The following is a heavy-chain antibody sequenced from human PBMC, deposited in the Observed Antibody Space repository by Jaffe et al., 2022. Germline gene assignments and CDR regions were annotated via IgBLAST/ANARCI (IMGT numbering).Heavy chain of an antibody. CDR2: ITPVFGTA. V-gene: IGHV1-69*01. Sequence: QVQLVQSGAEVKEPGSSVKVSCTASGGTFTNYAINWVRQAPGQGLEWMGGITPVFGTARFVQKFQGRVTLTVDESTSTAYMELSSLRSEDTAVYYCARGRERNQGWHYYYMDVWGKGTTVTVSS. D-gene: IGHD1-26*01. J-gene: IGHJ6*03. CDR3: ARGRERNQGWHYYYMDV. CDR1: GGTFTNYA.